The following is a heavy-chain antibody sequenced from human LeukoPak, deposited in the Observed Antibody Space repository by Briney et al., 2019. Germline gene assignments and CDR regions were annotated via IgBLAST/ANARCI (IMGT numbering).Heavy chain of an antibody. V-gene: IGHV4-4*02. D-gene: IGHD2-15*01. CDR3: ARLVVVAATRLFDY. CDR1: GGSISSSNW. Sequence: SGTLSLTCAVSGGSISSSNWWSWIRQPPGKGLEWIGEIYHSGSTNYNPSLKSRVTISVDKSKTQFSLKLSSMTAADTAVYYCARLVVVAATRLFDYWGQGTLVTVSS. J-gene: IGHJ4*02. CDR2: IYHSGST.